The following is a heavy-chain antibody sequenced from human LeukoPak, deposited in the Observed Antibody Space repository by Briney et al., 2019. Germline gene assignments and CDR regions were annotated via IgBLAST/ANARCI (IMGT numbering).Heavy chain of an antibody. Sequence: HGGSLRLSCAPSVYTFRRYGVHCVRHAPGKGLEWVAVISYDGSNKYYAHSVKGRFTISRDTSKNTLYLQMNSLRAEDTAVYYCSKDEGPYFSSTSCPFDPWGQGTLVTVSS. CDR2: ISYDGSNK. D-gene: IGHD2-2*01. J-gene: IGHJ5*02. CDR3: SKDEGPYFSSTSCPFDP. V-gene: IGHV3-30*18. CDR1: VYTFRRYG.